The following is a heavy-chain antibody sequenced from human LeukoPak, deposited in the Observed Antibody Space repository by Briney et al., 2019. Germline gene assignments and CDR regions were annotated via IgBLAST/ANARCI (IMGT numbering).Heavy chain of an antibody. CDR2: INAGNGNT. CDR3: ARPGVVATIPYFQH. V-gene: IGHV1-3*01. CDR1: GYTFTSYA. J-gene: IGHJ1*01. D-gene: IGHD5-12*01. Sequence: ASVKVSCEASGYTFTSYAMHWVRQAPGQRLEWMGWINAGNGNTKYSQKFQGRVTITRDTSASTAYMELSSLRSEDTAVYYCARPGVVATIPYFQHGGQGTLVTVS.